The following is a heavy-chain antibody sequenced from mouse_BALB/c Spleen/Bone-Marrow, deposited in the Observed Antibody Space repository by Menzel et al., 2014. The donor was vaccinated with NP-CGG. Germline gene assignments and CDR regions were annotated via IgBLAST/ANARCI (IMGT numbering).Heavy chain of an antibody. D-gene: IGHD1-1*01. V-gene: IGHV1S22*01. Sequence: GSELVRPGASVKLSCKASGYTFTSYWMHWVKQRPGQGLEWIGNIYPGSGSTNYDEKFKSKATLTVDTSSSTAYMQLSSLTSEDSAVYYCRSYDYTMDYWGQGTSVTVSS. J-gene: IGHJ4*01. CDR3: RSYDYTMDY. CDR2: IYPGSGST. CDR1: GYTFTSYW.